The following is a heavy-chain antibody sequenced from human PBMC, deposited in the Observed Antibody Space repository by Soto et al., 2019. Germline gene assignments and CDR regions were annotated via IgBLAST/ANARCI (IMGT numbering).Heavy chain of an antibody. CDR1: GVTFSNYW. CDR2: MNQDGSEG. V-gene: IGHV3-7*01. D-gene: IGHD1-7*01. Sequence: EVQLVESGGGLVQPGGSLKLSCTASGVTFSNYWMSWVRQAPGEGLEWVADMNQDGSEGYYVDYVKGRFTIARDNAKNSLYLQVSRPRVEDTDLYYVTRDRSGTMLLWGQGHVVTVSP. J-gene: IGHJ4*02. CDR3: TRDRSGTMLL.